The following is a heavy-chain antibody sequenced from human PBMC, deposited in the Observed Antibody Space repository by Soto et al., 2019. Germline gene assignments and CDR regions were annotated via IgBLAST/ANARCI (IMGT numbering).Heavy chain of an antibody. CDR2: ICYSGST. V-gene: IGHV4-31*03. D-gene: IGHD2-15*01. CDR1: GGAIRRGGSY. Sequence: QVQLQESGPGLVKPSQTLSLPCMVFGGAIRRGGSYRVGILQHPGKGLEWIGYICYSGSTYYNPSLKSRVTISVDTYKNQFSLKLSYVTAADTAVYYCARTPGHWGQGTLVTVSS. CDR3: ARTPGH. J-gene: IGHJ4*02.